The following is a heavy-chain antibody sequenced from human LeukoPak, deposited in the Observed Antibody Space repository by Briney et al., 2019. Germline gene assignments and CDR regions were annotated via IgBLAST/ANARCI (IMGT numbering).Heavy chain of an antibody. Sequence: GGSLRLSCAASGFTFSGSAMRWVRQASGKGLEWVGRIRSKANSYATAYAASVKGRFTISRDDSKNTAYLQMNSLKTEDTAVYYCARDPLGLCGGDCYQFDYWGQGTLVTVSS. CDR2: IRSKANSYAT. V-gene: IGHV3-73*01. CDR1: GFTFSGSA. J-gene: IGHJ4*02. D-gene: IGHD2-21*02. CDR3: ARDPLGLCGGDCYQFDY.